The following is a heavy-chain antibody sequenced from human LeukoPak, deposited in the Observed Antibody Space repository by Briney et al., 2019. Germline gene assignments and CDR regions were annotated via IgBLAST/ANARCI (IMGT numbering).Heavy chain of an antibody. Sequence: GGSLRLSCAASGFTFSDYYMSWIRQAPGKGLEWVSYISSSGSTIYYADSVKGRFTTSRDNAKNSLYLQMNSLRVEDTAVYYCARVPYGSGSSIYYYYGMDVWGQGTTVTVSS. CDR2: ISSSGSTI. V-gene: IGHV3-11*01. CDR1: GFTFSDYY. D-gene: IGHD3-10*01. CDR3: ARVPYGSGSSIYYYYGMDV. J-gene: IGHJ6*02.